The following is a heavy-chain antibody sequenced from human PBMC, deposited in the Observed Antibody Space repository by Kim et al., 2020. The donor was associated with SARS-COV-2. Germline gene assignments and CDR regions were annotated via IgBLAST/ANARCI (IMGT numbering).Heavy chain of an antibody. J-gene: IGHJ4*02. D-gene: IGHD3-10*01. V-gene: IGHV3-33*06. CDR1: GFTFSSYG. Sequence: GGSLRLSCAASGFTFSSYGMHWVRQAPGKGLEWVAVIWYDGSNKYYADSVKGRFTISRDNSKNTLYLQMNSLRAEDTAVYYCAKDSDTYYYCSASDSPPGDYWGQGTPVTVSS. CDR2: IWYDGSNK. CDR3: AKDSDTYYYCSASDSPPGDY.